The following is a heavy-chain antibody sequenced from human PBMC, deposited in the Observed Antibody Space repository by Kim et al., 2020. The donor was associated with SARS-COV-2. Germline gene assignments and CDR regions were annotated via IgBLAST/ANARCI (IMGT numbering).Heavy chain of an antibody. CDR3: ARGEIMDY. D-gene: IGHD2-8*01. CDR1: GFTFSSYA. V-gene: IGHV3-30*04. J-gene: IGHJ4*02. Sequence: GGSLRLSCAASGFTFSSYAMHWVRQAPGKGLEWVAVISYDGSNKYYADSVKGRFTISRDNSKNTLYLQMNSLRAEDTAVYYCARGEIMDYWGQGTLVTVS. CDR2: ISYDGSNK.